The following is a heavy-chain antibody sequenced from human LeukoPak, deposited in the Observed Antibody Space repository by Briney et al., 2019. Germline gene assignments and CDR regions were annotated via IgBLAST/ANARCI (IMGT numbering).Heavy chain of an antibody. CDR3: ARGTYRSSSPSIGMPYYLDY. CDR1: GFTFTRYS. V-gene: IGHV3-21*01. D-gene: IGHD6-6*01. CDR2: ISSSGSYI. Sequence: GGSLRLSCAASGFTFTRYSMTWVRQAPGKGLEWVSSISSSGSYIFYAQSVEGRFIISRDNAKNSHYLQMNSLRVDDTAVYFCARGTYRSSSPSIGMPYYLDYWGQGILVTVSS. J-gene: IGHJ4*02.